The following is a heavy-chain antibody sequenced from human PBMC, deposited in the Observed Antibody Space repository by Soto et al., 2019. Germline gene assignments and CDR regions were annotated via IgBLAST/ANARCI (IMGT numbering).Heavy chain of an antibody. J-gene: IGHJ6*02. Sequence: QLQLQESGPGLVKPSETLSLTCTVSGGSISSSSYYWGWIRQPPGKGLEWIGSIYYSGSTYYNPSLKSRVTISVDTSKNQFSLKLSSVTAADTAVYYCARHQHYYYYYGMDVWGQGTTVTVSS. CDR2: IYYSGST. V-gene: IGHV4-39*01. CDR3: ARHQHYYYYYGMDV. CDR1: GGSISSSSYY.